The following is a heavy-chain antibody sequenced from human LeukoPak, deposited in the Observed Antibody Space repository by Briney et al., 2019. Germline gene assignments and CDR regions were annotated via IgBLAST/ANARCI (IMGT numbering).Heavy chain of an antibody. Sequence: GGSLRLSCAASGFTFSSYAMHWVRQAPGKGLEWLAVISHDGSNKYYADSVKGRFTISRDNSKNTIYLQMNSLRVEDTAVYYCARESPQIGGYDIWGQGTLVTVSS. V-gene: IGHV3-30*01. D-gene: IGHD2-21*01. CDR3: ARESPQIGGYDI. CDR2: ISHDGSNK. CDR1: GFTFSSYA. J-gene: IGHJ3*02.